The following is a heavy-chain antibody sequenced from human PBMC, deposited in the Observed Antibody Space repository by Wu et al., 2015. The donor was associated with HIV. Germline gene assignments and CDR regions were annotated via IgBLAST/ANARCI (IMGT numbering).Heavy chain of an antibody. V-gene: IGHV1-69*14. CDR2: IIPIFGTS. CDR3: ATDRYANDAFDI. Sequence: QVQLVQSGAEVKKPGSSVKVSCKASGGTFSSYAISWVRQAPGQGLEWMGGIIPIFGTSSYAQKFQGRVTMTEDTSTDTAYMELSSLRSEDTAVYYCATDRYANDAFDIWGQGTMVTVSS. J-gene: IGHJ3*02. D-gene: IGHD3-9*01. CDR1: GGTFSSYA.